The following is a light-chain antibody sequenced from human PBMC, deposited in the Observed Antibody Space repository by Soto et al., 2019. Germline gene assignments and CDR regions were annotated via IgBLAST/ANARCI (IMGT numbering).Light chain of an antibody. Sequence: ESVLTQSPATLSLSPGDRATLSCRASQSVRSDYFAWYQQKPGQAPRAIIFGVSTRATAIPDRFTGSGSGTDFTLTISRLEPEDFALYYCQQYGNSPHTFGGGTKVDIK. CDR3: QQYGNSPHT. CDR2: GVS. J-gene: IGKJ4*01. CDR1: QSVRSDY. V-gene: IGKV3-20*01.